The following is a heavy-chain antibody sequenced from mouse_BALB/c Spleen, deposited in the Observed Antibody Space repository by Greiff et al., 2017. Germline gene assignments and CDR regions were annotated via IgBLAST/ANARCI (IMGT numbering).Heavy chain of an antibody. CDR3: ARKGYYGNGWFSY. CDR2: INPSNGRT. CDR1: GYTFTSYW. D-gene: IGHD2-1*01. V-gene: IGHV1S81*02. J-gene: IGHJ3*01. Sequence: QVHVKQPGAELVKPGASVKLSCKASGYTFTSYWMHWVKQRPGQGLEWIGEINPSNGRTNYNEKFKSKATLTVDKSSSTAYMQLSSLTSEDSAVYYCARKGYYGNGWFSYWGQGTLVTVSA.